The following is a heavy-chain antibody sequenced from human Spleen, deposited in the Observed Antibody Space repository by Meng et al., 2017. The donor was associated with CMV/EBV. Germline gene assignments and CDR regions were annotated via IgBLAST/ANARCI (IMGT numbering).Heavy chain of an antibody. CDR3: ARDRTGTAYSFDY. V-gene: IGHV3-21*01. Sequence: GESLKISCVASGFRFSSYSMNWVRQAPGEGLEWVSAIGRNSNYIYQADSAKGRFTISRDDAKNSLYLQMNSLRAEDTAVYYCARDRTGTAYSFDYWGQGTLVTVSS. CDR1: GFRFSSYS. J-gene: IGHJ4*02. CDR2: IGRNSNYI. D-gene: IGHD1-7*01.